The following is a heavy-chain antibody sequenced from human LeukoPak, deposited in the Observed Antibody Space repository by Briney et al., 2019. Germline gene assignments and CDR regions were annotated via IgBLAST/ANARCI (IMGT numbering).Heavy chain of an antibody. CDR3: ARHANTVTAP. CDR1: GGSISGYY. D-gene: IGHD4-17*01. J-gene: IGHJ5*02. Sequence: PSETLSLTCSVSGGSISGYYWSWIRQPPGKGLEWTGYIYYSGSTNYNPSLKTRVTISVDTSKNQFSLRLSSVTAADTAVYYCARHANTVTAPWGQGTLVTVSS. V-gene: IGHV4-59*08. CDR2: IYYSGST.